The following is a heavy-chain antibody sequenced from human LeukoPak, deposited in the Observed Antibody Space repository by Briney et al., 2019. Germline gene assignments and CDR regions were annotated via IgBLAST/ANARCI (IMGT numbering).Heavy chain of an antibody. V-gene: IGHV4-4*07. CDR2: IYTSGST. CDR1: GGSISSYY. Sequence: PSETLSLTCTVSGGSISSYYWSWIRQPAGKGLEWIGRIYTSGSTNYNPSLTSRVTMSVDTSKNQFSLKLSSVTAADTAVYYCARDKGVRGVISYYYYMDVWGKGTTVTVSS. CDR3: ARDKGVRGVISYYYYMDV. D-gene: IGHD3-10*01. J-gene: IGHJ6*03.